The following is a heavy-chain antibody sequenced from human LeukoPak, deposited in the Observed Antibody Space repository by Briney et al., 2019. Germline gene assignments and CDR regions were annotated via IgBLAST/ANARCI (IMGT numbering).Heavy chain of an antibody. V-gene: IGHV3-21*01. J-gene: IGHJ4*02. CDR3: ARDYLWFGELLNIDY. CDR2: ITSGTTYI. CDR1: GFTFSDYN. D-gene: IGHD3-10*01. Sequence: GGSLRLSCAASGFTFSDYNMNWVRQSPEKGLEWVSSITSGTTYIYYADSVRGRFTLSRDNAKNSLYLQMNSLRAEDTAVYYCARDYLWFGELLNIDYWGQGTLVTVSS.